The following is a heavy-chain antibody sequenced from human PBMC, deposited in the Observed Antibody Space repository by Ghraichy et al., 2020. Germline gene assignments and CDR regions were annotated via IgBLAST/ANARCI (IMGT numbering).Heavy chain of an antibody. CDR2: INHSGST. V-gene: IGHV4-34*01. D-gene: IGHD3-10*01. CDR3: ARGPDYGSGSYLFDY. J-gene: IGHJ4*02. Sequence: ESLNISCAVYGGSFSGYYWSWIRQPPGKGLEWIGEINHSGSTNYNPSLKSRVTISVDTSKNQFSLKLSSVTAADTAVYYCARGPDYGSGSYLFDYWGQGTLVTVSS. CDR1: GGSFSGYY.